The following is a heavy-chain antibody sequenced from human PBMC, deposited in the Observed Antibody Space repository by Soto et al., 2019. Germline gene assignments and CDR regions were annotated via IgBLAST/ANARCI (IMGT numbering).Heavy chain of an antibody. J-gene: IGHJ4*02. CDR1: GSSISAGYN. D-gene: IGHD2-21*02. Sequence: TLSLTCAFSGSSISAGYNWGWTRPPPGKGLEWIGSFSQIGTTFYNPSLKSRVTISVDTSKNQFSLRLNSVTAADTAVYFCARDNCGGDCHFDYWGQGTL. V-gene: IGHV4-38-2*02. CDR3: ARDNCGGDCHFDY. CDR2: FSQIGTT.